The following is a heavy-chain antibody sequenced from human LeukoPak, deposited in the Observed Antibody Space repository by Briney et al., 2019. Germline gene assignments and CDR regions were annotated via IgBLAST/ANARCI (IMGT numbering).Heavy chain of an antibody. CDR1: ACTFSNAW. J-gene: IGHJ4*02. Sequence: GGPLILSCAASACTFSNAWMSWGRQAPGKGQEWVGRNQSKTDGGTTDYAARVKGRFTISRDDSKNTLYLQMNSLKTEDTAVYYCTTSGPLAVARSRPLKKIFDYWGQGTLVTVSS. V-gene: IGHV3-15*01. CDR2: NQSKTDGGTT. D-gene: IGHD6-19*01. CDR3: TTSGPLAVARSRPLKKIFDY.